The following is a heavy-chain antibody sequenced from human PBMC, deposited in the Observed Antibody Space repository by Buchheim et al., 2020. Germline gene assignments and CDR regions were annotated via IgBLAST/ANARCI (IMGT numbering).Heavy chain of an antibody. Sequence: QVQLVESGGGVVQPGRSLRLSCAASGFTFSSYGMHWVRQAPGKGLEWVAVISYDGSNKYYADSVKGRFTISRDNSKNTLYLQMNSLRAEDTAVYYCAKDQEWELLEIGYWGQGTL. D-gene: IGHD1-26*01. CDR2: ISYDGSNK. CDR1: GFTFSSYG. V-gene: IGHV3-30*18. CDR3: AKDQEWELLEIGY. J-gene: IGHJ4*02.